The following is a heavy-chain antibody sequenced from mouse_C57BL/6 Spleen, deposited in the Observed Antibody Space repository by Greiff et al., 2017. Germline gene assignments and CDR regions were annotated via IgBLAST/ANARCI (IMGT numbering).Heavy chain of an antibody. J-gene: IGHJ4*01. Sequence: VQLVESGAELVRPGTSVKVSCKASGYAFTNYLIEWVKQRPGQGLEWIGVINPGSGGTNYNEKFKGKATLTADKSSSTAYMQLSSLTSEDSAVYFCARGGPSRAMDYWGQGTSVTVSS. V-gene: IGHV1-54*01. CDR2: INPGSGGT. D-gene: IGHD6-1*01. CDR1: GYAFTNYL. CDR3: ARGGPSRAMDY.